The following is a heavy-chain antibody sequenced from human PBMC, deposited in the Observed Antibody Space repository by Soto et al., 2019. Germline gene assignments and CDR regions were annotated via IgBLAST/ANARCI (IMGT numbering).Heavy chain of an antibody. CDR1: GFTFSSYS. CDR3: ARGSVSGRSSFDY. CDR2: ISSSSSTI. V-gene: IGHV3-48*01. J-gene: IGHJ4*03. Sequence: GGPLRLSCAASGFTFSSYSMNWVRQAPGKGLEWVSYISSSSSTIYYADSVKGRFTISRDNAKNSLYLQMNSLRAEDTAVYYYARGSVSGRSSFDYRGQGTLVTVSS. D-gene: IGHD3-10*01.